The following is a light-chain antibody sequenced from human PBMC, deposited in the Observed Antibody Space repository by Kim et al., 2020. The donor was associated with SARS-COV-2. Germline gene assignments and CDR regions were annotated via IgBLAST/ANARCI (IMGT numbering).Light chain of an antibody. J-gene: IGKJ1*01. CDR1: QSVSSN. V-gene: IGKV3-15*01. CDR2: GAS. CDR3: QQYNNWPLWT. Sequence: PGESATPSCRASQSVSSNLAWYQQKPGQAPRLLIYGASTRATGIPARFSGSGSGTEFTLTISSLQSEDFAVYYCQQYNNWPLWTFGQGTKVDIK.